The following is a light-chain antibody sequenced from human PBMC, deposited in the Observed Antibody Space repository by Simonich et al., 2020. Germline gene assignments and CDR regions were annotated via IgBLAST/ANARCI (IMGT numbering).Light chain of an antibody. Sequence: AIQLTQSPSSLSASVGDRVTITCRASQGISSALAWYHQKPGKAPKLLCFDASSLESGVPSRFSGSGSGTDFTLTISSLQPEDFATYYCQQYNSYSRYTFGQGTKLEIK. J-gene: IGKJ2*01. CDR3: QQYNSYSRYT. V-gene: IGKV1-13*02. CDR2: DAS. CDR1: QGISSA.